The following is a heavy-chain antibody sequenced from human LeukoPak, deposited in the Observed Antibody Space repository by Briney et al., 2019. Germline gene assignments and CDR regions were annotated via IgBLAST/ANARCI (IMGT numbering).Heavy chain of an antibody. CDR2: TYYGGGT. CDR1: GDSISSGGYY. V-gene: IGHV4-31*03. CDR3: ARVVGYCSGGSCYSIDAFDI. Sequence: SETLSLTCTVSGDSISSGGYYWSWIRQHPGKGLEWIGYTYYGGGTYYNPSLKSRVIISVDRSKNQFSLNLRSVTAADTAVYYCARVVGYCSGGSCYSIDAFDIWGQGTVVTVSS. D-gene: IGHD2-15*01. J-gene: IGHJ3*02.